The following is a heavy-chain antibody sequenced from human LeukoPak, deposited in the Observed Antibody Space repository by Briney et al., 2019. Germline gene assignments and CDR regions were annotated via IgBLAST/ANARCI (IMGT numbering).Heavy chain of an antibody. J-gene: IGHJ3*02. V-gene: IGHV4-4*07. CDR3: ARGGYYNTRNAFDI. D-gene: IGHD3-10*01. CDR1: GGAISTYY. Sequence: SETLSLTCTISGGAISTYYWCWIRQPAGKGLEWIGRVYTSGNTNYNPSLKSRVTMSVDTSKNQFSLKLSSVTAADTAVYYCARGGYYNTRNAFDIWGRGTMVTVSS. CDR2: VYTSGNT.